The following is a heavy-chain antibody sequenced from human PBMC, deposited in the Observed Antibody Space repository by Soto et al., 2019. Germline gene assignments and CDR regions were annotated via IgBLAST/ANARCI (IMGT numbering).Heavy chain of an antibody. V-gene: IGHV3-23*01. CDR1: GFTFSSYA. D-gene: IGHD2-15*01. J-gene: IGHJ4*02. CDR2: ISGSGGST. Sequence: GGSLRLSWAASGFTFSSYAMSWVRQAPGKGLEGVSAISGSGGSTYYADSVKGRFTISRDNSKNTLYLQRNSLRAEDTAVYYCADILTRSDVFFDYWGQRPMVTVSS. CDR3: ADILTRSDVFFDY.